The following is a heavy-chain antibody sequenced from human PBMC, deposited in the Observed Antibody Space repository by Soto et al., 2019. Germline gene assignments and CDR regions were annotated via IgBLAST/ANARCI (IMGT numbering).Heavy chain of an antibody. Sequence: GGSLRLSCAASGFTFSSYDMHWVRQATGKGLEWVSAIGTAGDTYYPGSVKGRFTISRENAKNSLYLKMNSLRAEDTAVYYCARDPGVIAVDRGIFAGMDVWGQGTTVTVSS. CDR3: ARDPGVIAVDRGIFAGMDV. CDR1: GFTFSSYD. D-gene: IGHD6-19*01. J-gene: IGHJ6*02. V-gene: IGHV3-13*01. CDR2: IGTAGDT.